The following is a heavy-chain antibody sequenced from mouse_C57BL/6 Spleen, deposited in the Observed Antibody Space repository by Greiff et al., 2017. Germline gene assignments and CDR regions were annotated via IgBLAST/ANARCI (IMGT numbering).Heavy chain of an antibody. J-gene: IGHJ4*01. CDR1: GYAFSSSW. D-gene: IGHD1-1*01. CDR3: AITTVVATRDYAMDY. V-gene: IGHV1-82*01. Sequence: QVQLKQSGPELVKPGASVKISCKASGYAFSSSWMNWVKQRAGKGLEWIGRIYPGDGDTNYNGKFKGKATLTADKSSSTAYMQLSSLTSEDSAVYFCAITTVVATRDYAMDYWGQGTSVTVSS. CDR2: IYPGDGDT.